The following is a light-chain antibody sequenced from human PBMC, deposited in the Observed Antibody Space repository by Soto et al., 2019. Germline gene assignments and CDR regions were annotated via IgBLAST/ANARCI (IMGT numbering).Light chain of an antibody. V-gene: IGKV3-20*01. CDR2: GAS. CDR1: QSVSSSY. Sequence: EIVLTQSPGTLSLSPGERATLSCRASQSVSSSYLACYQQKPGQAPRLRIYGASSRATGIPDRFSGSGSGTDFTLTISRLEPEDFAVYYCQQYGSSLTWTFGQGPKVEIK. J-gene: IGKJ1*01. CDR3: QQYGSSLTWT.